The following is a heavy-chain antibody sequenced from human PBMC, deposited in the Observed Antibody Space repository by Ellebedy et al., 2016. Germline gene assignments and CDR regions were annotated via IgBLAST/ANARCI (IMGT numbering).Heavy chain of an antibody. CDR3: ARALYRDTAMGY. CDR1: GGSISSYY. CDR2: IYYSGST. V-gene: IGHV4-59*01. Sequence: SETLSLXXTVSGGSISSYYWSWIRQPPGKGLEWIGYIYYSGSTNYNPSLKSRVTISVDTSKNQFSLKLSSVIAADTAVYYCARALYRDTAMGYWGQGTLVTVSS. D-gene: IGHD5-18*01. J-gene: IGHJ4*02.